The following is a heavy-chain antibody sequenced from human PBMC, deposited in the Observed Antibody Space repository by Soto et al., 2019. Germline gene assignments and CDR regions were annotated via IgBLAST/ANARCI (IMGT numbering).Heavy chain of an antibody. CDR1: GGSFSGYY. Sequence: SETLSLTCAVYGGSFSGYYWSWIRQPPGKGLEWIGEINHSGSTNYNPSLKSRVTISVDTSKNQFSLKLSSVTAADTAVYYCARGTPYSLVPPLKGRNWFDPWGQGTLVTVSS. CDR3: ARGTPYSLVPPLKGRNWFDP. V-gene: IGHV4-34*01. J-gene: IGHJ5*02. CDR2: INHSGST. D-gene: IGHD2-2*01.